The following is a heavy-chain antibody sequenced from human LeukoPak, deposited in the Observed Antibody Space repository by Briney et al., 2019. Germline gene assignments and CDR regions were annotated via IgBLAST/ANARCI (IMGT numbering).Heavy chain of an antibody. D-gene: IGHD3-22*01. Sequence: GASVTVSCTASVYTFTRYYMHWVRQAPGQGREWMGWINPNSGGTNYAQKFQGRVTMTRDTSISTAYMELSRLRSDDTAVYYCARGVGYYYDTNWFDHWGQGTLVTVSS. CDR3: ARGVGYYYDTNWFDH. V-gene: IGHV1-2*02. CDR1: VYTFTRYY. J-gene: IGHJ5*02. CDR2: INPNSGGT.